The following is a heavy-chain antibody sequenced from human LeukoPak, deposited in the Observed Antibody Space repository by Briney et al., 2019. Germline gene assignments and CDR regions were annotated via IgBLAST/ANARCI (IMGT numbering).Heavy chain of an antibody. CDR3: ARDLRDYGVDWFDP. Sequence: ASVKVSCKASGYTFTGYYMHWVRQAPGQGLEWMGWINPNSGCTNYAQKFQGRVTMTRDTSISTAYMELSRLRSDDTAVYYCARDLRDYGVDWFDPWGQGTLVTVSS. J-gene: IGHJ5*02. D-gene: IGHD4-17*01. CDR1: GYTFTGYY. V-gene: IGHV1-2*02. CDR2: INPNSGCT.